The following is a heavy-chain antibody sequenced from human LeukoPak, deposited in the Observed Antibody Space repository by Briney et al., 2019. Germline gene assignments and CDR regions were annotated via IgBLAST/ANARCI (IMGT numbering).Heavy chain of an antibody. Sequence: PGGSLRLSCAASGFTFSSYAMHWVRQAPGKGLEWVAVISYDGSNKYYADSVKGRFTISRDNSKNTLYLQMNSLRAEDTAVYYCARDPSVYSSSRGYFQHWGQGTLVTVSS. CDR2: ISYDGSNK. V-gene: IGHV3-30-3*01. CDR1: GFTFSSYA. CDR3: ARDPSVYSSSRGYFQH. D-gene: IGHD6-6*01. J-gene: IGHJ1*01.